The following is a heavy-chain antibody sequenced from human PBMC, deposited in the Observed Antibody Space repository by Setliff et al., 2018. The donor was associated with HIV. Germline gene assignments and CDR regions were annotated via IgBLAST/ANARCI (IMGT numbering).Heavy chain of an antibody. D-gene: IGHD1-26*01. CDR2: FHYSGST. Sequence: SETLSLTCIVSGGSISSGSYYWGWIRQPPGKGLEWIGSFHYSGSTYYNPSLKSRVTISVDTSKNQISLKLSSVTAADTAVYYCARRGLVGAPTSFGFDYWGQGTLVTVSS. CDR3: ARRGLVGAPTSFGFDY. CDR1: GGSISSGSYY. J-gene: IGHJ4*02. V-gene: IGHV4-39*01.